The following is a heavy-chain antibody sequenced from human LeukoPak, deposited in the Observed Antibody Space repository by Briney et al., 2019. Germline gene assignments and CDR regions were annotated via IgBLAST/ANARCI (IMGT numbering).Heavy chain of an antibody. Sequence: PSETLSLTCTVSGGSTSSYYWSWIRQTPGKGLEWIGYIYYSGSTYYNPSLKSRVTISVDTSKNQSSLKLSSVTAADTAVYYCARGRGIVAGYYFDYWGQGTLVTVSS. D-gene: IGHD6-19*01. CDR1: GGSTSSYY. CDR3: ARGRGIVAGYYFDY. V-gene: IGHV4-30-4*08. CDR2: IYYSGST. J-gene: IGHJ4*02.